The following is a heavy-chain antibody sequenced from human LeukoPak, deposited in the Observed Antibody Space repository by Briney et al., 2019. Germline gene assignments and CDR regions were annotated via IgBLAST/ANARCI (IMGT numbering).Heavy chain of an antibody. CDR1: GFTFRDYF. CDR3: ARRAVGNSYYYSMDV. Sequence: TGGSLRLSCAASGFTFRDYFMSWIRQAPGKGLEWVSYISSSGSTIYYADSVKGRFTISRDNAKNSLYLQMNSLRAEDTAVYYCARRAVGNSYYYSMDVWGKGTTVTVTS. CDR2: ISSSGSTI. J-gene: IGHJ6*03. D-gene: IGHD6-19*01. V-gene: IGHV3-11*04.